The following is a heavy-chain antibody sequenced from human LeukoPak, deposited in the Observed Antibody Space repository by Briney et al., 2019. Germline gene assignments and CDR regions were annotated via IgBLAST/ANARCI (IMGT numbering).Heavy chain of an antibody. V-gene: IGHV3-7*01. Sequence: GGSLRLSCAASGFTFSRSWMDWVRQAPGKGLEWVANIKEDGSETYFVDSAKGRFTISRDNAKNSLYLQMDRMRVEDTGIYYGSRSLNNWGQGTLVTVSS. CDR3: SRSLNN. CDR1: GFTFSRSW. D-gene: IGHD1/OR15-1a*01. J-gene: IGHJ4*02. CDR2: IKEDGSET.